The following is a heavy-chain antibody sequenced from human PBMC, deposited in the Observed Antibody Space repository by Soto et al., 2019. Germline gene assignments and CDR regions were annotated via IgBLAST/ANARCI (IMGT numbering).Heavy chain of an antibody. CDR2: IGTAGDT. CDR3: AKRHDISTPLFDS. Sequence: PVGSLRLSCEASGFTFSGFDMHWVRQPTGKGLEWVSSIGTAGDTYYAVSVKGRFTISRDNAKNSLSLQMNSLRAGDMAVYFWAKRHDISTPLFDSTGQGPPVT. CDR1: GFTFSGFD. D-gene: IGHD2-15*01. J-gene: IGHJ4*02. V-gene: IGHV3-13*01.